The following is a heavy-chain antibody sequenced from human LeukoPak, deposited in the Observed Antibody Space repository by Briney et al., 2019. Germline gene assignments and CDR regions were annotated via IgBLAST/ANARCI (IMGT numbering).Heavy chain of an antibody. Sequence: GGSLRLSCAASGFTFSSYGMHWVRQAPGKGLEWVAFIRYDGSNKYYADSVKGRFTISRDNSKNTLYLQMNSLRAEDTAVYYCAKTCTSPRPWGVLIAYYMDVWGKGTTVTVSS. D-gene: IGHD2-8*01. CDR1: GFTFSSYG. CDR3: AKTCTSPRPWGVLIAYYMDV. V-gene: IGHV3-30*02. J-gene: IGHJ6*03. CDR2: IRYDGSNK.